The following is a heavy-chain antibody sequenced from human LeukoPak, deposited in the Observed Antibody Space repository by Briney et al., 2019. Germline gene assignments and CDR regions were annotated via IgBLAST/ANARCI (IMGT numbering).Heavy chain of an antibody. V-gene: IGHV1-2*02. J-gene: IGHJ6*02. D-gene: IGHD3-3*01. Sequence: ASVKVSCKASGYTFTGYYMHWVRQAPGQGLEWMGWINPNSGGTNYAQKFQGRVTMTRDTSISTAYMELSRLRSDDTAVYYCARLKRYYDFWTPGMDVWAKGPRSPSP. CDR3: ARLKRYYDFWTPGMDV. CDR1: GYTFTGYY. CDR2: INPNSGGT.